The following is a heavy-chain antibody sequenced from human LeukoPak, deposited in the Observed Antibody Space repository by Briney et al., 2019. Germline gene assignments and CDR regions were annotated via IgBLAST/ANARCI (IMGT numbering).Heavy chain of an antibody. V-gene: IGHV3-30*18. CDR3: AKDLRSGLCTGSGVCGRRYYGMDV. J-gene: IGHJ6*02. D-gene: IGHD2-8*02. Sequence: PGGSLRLSCAASGFTFSSYGMHWVRQAPGKGLEWVAVISYDGSNKYYADSVKGRFTISRDNSKNTLYLQMNSLRAEDTAVYYCAKDLRSGLCTGSGVCGRRYYGMDVWGQGTTVTVSS. CDR1: GFTFSSYG. CDR2: ISYDGSNK.